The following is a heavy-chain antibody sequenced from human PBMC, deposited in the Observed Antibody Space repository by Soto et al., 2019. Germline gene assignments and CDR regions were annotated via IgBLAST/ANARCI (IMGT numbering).Heavy chain of an antibody. CDR1: GGSISSGGYS. J-gene: IGHJ4*02. V-gene: IGHV4-30-2*01. CDR3: ARGQVVAAQH. CDR2: IYHIGST. Sequence: QLQLQESGSGLVKPSQTLSLTCAVSGGSISSGGYSWRCIRQPPGKGLEWIGYIYHIGSTYYHPSLKSRVTISVDRSKNQFSLKLSSVTAADTAVYYCARGQVVAAQHWGQGTLVTVSS. D-gene: IGHD2-15*01.